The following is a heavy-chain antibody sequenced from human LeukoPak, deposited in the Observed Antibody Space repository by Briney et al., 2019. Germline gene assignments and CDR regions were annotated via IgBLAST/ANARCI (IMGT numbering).Heavy chain of an antibody. CDR2: IRQDGSER. V-gene: IGHV3-7*01. J-gene: IGHJ4*02. CDR3: ARDWGAYYHFFDY. Sequence: GGSLRLSCEASGFSMSVYWMSWVRQAPGKGLEWVGNIRQDGSERNYVDSVKGRFTISRDNAKKSLYLQMNSVRAEDTAVYYCARDWGAYYHFFDYWGQGTLVTVSS. D-gene: IGHD3-22*01. CDR1: GFSMSVYW.